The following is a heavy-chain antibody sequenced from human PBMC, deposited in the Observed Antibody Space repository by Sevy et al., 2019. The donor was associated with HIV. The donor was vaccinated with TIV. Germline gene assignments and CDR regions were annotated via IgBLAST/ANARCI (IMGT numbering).Heavy chain of an antibody. V-gene: IGHV3-74*01. CDR2: INSDGSST. CDR3: ARDEERPTYCGGDCYSGWFDP. Sequence: GGSLRLSCAASGFTFSSYWMHWVRQAPGKGLVWVSRINSDGSSTSYADSVKGRFTISRDNAKNTLYLQMNSLRAEDTAVYYCARDEERPTYCGGDCYSGWFDPWGQGTLVTASS. J-gene: IGHJ5*02. CDR1: GFTFSSYW. D-gene: IGHD2-21*02.